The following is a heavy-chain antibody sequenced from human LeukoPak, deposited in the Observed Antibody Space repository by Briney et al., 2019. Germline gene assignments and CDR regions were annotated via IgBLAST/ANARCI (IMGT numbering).Heavy chain of an antibody. V-gene: IGHV1-18*01. Sequence: ASVKVSCKASGYTFTSYGISWVRQAPGQGLEWMGWISAYNGNTNYAQKLQGRVTMTTDTSTSTAYMELRSLRSDDTAVYYCARDSMARAIAVAGTGGYWGQGTLVTVSS. J-gene: IGHJ4*02. D-gene: IGHD6-19*01. CDR1: GYTFTSYG. CDR2: ISAYNGNT. CDR3: ARDSMARAIAVAGTGGY.